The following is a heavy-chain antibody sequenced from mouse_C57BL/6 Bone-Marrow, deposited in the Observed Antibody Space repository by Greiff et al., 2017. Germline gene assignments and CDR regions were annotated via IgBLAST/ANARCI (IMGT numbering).Heavy chain of an antibody. Sequence: EVQLQQSGAELVRPGASVKLSCTASGFNIKDDYMHWVKQRPEQGLEWIGWIDPENGDTEYASKFQGKATITADTSSNTAYVQLSSLTSEDTAVYYCTTEYFDVWGTGTTVTVSS. J-gene: IGHJ1*03. CDR1: GFNIKDDY. CDR2: IDPENGDT. CDR3: TTEYFDV. V-gene: IGHV14-4*01.